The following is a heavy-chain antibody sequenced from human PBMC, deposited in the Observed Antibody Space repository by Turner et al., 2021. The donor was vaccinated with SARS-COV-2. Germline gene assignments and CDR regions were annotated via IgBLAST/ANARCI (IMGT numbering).Heavy chain of an antibody. D-gene: IGHD6-19*01. V-gene: IGHV1-24*01. Sequence: QVQLVQSGAEVKKPGASVKVSCKVSGYTLTELSMHWVRQAPGKGLEWMEGFDPEDGETIYAQKFQGRVTMTEDTSTDTAYMELSSLRSEDTAVYYCATGVAVAGTPSDYYYYYGMDVWGQGTTVTVSS. CDR2: FDPEDGET. J-gene: IGHJ6*02. CDR1: GYTLTELS. CDR3: ATGVAVAGTPSDYYYYYGMDV.